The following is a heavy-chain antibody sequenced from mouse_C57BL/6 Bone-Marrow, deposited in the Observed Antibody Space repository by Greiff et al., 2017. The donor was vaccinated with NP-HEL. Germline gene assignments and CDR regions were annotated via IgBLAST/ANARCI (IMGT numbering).Heavy chain of an antibody. V-gene: IGHV5-6*01. CDR1: GFTFSSYG. CDR2: ISSGGSYT. J-gene: IGHJ3*01. CDR3: ARLPDYYGKGTWFAY. D-gene: IGHD2-1*01. Sequence: DVHLVESGGDLVKPGGSLKLSCAASGFTFSSYGMSWVRQTPDKRLEWVATISSGGSYTYYPDSVKGRFTISRDNAKNTLYLQMSSLKSEDTAMYYCARLPDYYGKGTWFAYWGQGTLVTVSA.